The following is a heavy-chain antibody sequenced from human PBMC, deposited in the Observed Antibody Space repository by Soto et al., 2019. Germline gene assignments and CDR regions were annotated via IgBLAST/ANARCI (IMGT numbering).Heavy chain of an antibody. CDR3: ARDSLALFDS. V-gene: IGHV4-61*01. CDR1: DGSVSSGNYY. Sequence: QAQLQESGPGLVKTSETLSLTCTASDGSVSSGNYYWTWIRQPPGKGLEWIGYIHSSGSTLYNPSLKSRVFISVDTSMNQFSLKLTSVTAADTALYFCARDSLALFDSWGQGTLVTVSS. J-gene: IGHJ4*02. D-gene: IGHD5-12*01. CDR2: IHSSGST.